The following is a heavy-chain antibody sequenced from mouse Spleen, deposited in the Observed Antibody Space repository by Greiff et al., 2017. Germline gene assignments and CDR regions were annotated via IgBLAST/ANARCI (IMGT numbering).Heavy chain of an antibody. CDR3: ARGTGTYWYFDV. V-gene: IGHV5-17*01. CDR2: ISSGSSTI. CDR1: GFTFSDYG. D-gene: IGHD4-1*01. J-gene: IGHJ1*03. Sequence: EVKVVESGGGLVKPGGSLKFSCAASGFTFSDYGMYWVRQAPEKGLEWVAYISSGSSTIYYADTVKGRFTISRDNAKNTLFLQLTSLRSEDTAMYYCARGTGTYWYFDVWGTGTTVTVSS.